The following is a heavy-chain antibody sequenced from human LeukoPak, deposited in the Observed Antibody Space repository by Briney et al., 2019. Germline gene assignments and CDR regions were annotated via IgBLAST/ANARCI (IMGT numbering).Heavy chain of an antibody. Sequence: QPGGSLRLSCATSGFSFTDYPMNWVSQAPGKGLEWISNIRTTAEGAKYAYYADSVKGRVTISRDDGKNTLYLHMNSLRDDDTAVYYCATDQRYAFDYWGQGILVTVSS. D-gene: IGHD3-9*01. CDR1: GFSFTDYP. CDR3: ATDQRYAFDY. CDR2: IRTTAEGAKYA. J-gene: IGHJ4*02. V-gene: IGHV3-48*02.